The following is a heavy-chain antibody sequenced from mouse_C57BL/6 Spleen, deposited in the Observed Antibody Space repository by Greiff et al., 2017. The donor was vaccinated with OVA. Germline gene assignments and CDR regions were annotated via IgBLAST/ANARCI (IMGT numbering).Heavy chain of an antibody. CDR1: GYSFTDYN. V-gene: IGHV1-39*01. D-gene: IGHD2-3*01. CDR2: INPNYGTT. J-gene: IGHJ4*01. CDR3: ARWGGYYADYAMDY. Sequence: EVKLMESGPELVKPGASVKISCKASGYSFTDYNMNWVKQSNGKSLEWIGVINPNYGTTSYNQKFKGKATLTVDPSSSTAYMQLNSLTSEDSSVYYCARWGGYYADYAMDYWGQGTSVTVSS.